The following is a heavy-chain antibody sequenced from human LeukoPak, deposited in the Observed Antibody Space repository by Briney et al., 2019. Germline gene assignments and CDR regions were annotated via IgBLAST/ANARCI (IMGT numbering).Heavy chain of an antibody. Sequence: ESGPTLVKPTQTLTLTCTFSGFSLGNSGVGVGWIPQPPGKALEWLALIYWNDDKRYSPSLKSRLTITKDTSKNQVVLTMTNMDPVDTATYYCAHSSRSPAGWNFDYWGQGTLVTVSS. CDR2: IYWNDDK. CDR3: AHSSRSPAGWNFDY. D-gene: IGHD1-1*01. CDR1: GFSLGNSGVG. J-gene: IGHJ4*02. V-gene: IGHV2-5*01.